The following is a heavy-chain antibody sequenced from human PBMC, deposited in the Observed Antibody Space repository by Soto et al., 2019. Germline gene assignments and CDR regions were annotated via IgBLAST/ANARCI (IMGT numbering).Heavy chain of an antibody. D-gene: IGHD5-18*01. Sequence: EVQLLESGGGLVQPGGSLRLSCAASGFTFSSYVMSWVRQAPGKGLEWVSGILSGGNTYYADSVKDRFTISSDKSKNTAYLQLNSLRAEDAAVYHCANTRIQLWVFDSWGQGTLVTVSS. CDR3: ANTRIQLWVFDS. CDR1: GFTFSSYV. CDR2: ILSGGNT. J-gene: IGHJ4*02. V-gene: IGHV3-23*01.